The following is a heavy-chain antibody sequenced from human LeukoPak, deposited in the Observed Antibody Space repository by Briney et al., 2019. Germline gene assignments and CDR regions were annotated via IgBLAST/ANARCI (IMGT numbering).Heavy chain of an antibody. V-gene: IGHV3-33*01. CDR3: ARDRNDYGDPLDY. D-gene: IGHD4-17*01. CDR1: GFTFSSYG. Sequence: GGSLRLSCAASGFTFSSYGMHWVRQAPGKGLEWVAVIWYDGSNKYYADSVKGRFTISRDNSKNTLYLQMNSLGAEDTAVYYCARDRNDYGDPLDYWGQGTLVTVSS. J-gene: IGHJ4*02. CDR2: IWYDGSNK.